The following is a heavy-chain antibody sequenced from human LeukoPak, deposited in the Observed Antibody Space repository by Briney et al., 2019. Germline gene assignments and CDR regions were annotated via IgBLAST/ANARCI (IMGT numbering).Heavy chain of an antibody. CDR1: GFTFDDYA. CDR3: AKGLYYASSRHYSH. Sequence: GRSLRLSCAASGFTFDDYAMHWVRQAPGKGLEWVSGISWNSGSIGYADSVKGRFTISRDNAKNSLYLQMNSRRPEDTALYYCAKGLYYASSRHYSHWRQGTVVPVPS. J-gene: IGHJ1*01. CDR2: ISWNSGSI. V-gene: IGHV3-9*01. D-gene: IGHD3-22*01.